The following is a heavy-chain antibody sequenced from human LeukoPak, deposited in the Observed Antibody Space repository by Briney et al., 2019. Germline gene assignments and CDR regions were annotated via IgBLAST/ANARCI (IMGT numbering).Heavy chain of an antibody. CDR2: ITSSGSAI. Sequence: GGSLRLSCEASGFTFSRYSMIWVCQAPGKGLEWLSYITSSGSAIYYADSVRGRFTVSRDNAKKSLFLQMNSLRAEDTAIYYCASQWELHPAFWGQGTLVTVSS. J-gene: IGHJ4*02. V-gene: IGHV3-48*01. CDR3: ASQWELHPAF. CDR1: GFTFSRYS. D-gene: IGHD1-26*01.